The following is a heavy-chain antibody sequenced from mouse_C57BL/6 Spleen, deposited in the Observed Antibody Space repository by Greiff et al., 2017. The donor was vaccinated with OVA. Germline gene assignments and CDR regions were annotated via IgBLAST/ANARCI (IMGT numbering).Heavy chain of an antibody. D-gene: IGHD2-4*01. CDR1: GFTFTDYY. Sequence: EVQLVESGGGLVQPGGSLSLSCAASGFTFTDYYMSWVRQPPGKALEWLGFIRNKANGYTTEYSASVNGRFTISRDNSQTILYLQMNALRAEDSATYYCARHYDSSWFAYWGQGTLVTVSA. CDR3: ARHYDSSWFAY. V-gene: IGHV7-3*01. CDR2: IRNKANGYTT. J-gene: IGHJ3*01.